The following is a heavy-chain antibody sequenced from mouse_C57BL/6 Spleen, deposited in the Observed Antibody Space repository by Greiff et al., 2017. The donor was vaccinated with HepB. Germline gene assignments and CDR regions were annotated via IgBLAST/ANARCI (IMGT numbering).Heavy chain of an antibody. D-gene: IGHD2-4*01. J-gene: IGHJ2*01. Sequence: QVQLKQSGAELAKPGASVKLSCKASGYTFTEYTIHWVKQRSGQGLEWIGWFYPGSGSIKYNEKFKDKATLTADKSSRTVYMELSRLTSEDSAVYFCARHGNYDYDDGYYFDYWGQGTTRTVSS. CDR3: ARHGNYDYDDGYYFDY. CDR2: FYPGSGSI. CDR1: GYTFTEYT. V-gene: IGHV1-62-2*01.